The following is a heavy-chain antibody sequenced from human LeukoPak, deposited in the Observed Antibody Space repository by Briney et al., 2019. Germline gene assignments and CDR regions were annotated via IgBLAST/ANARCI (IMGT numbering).Heavy chain of an antibody. CDR1: GFTITRNY. Sequence: HPGGSLRLSCAASGFTITRNYMSWVRQAPGKGLEWVSLIYSGGTTSYSDSVKGRFTISRDTSKETVYLQMDSLRAEDTALYYCARSVMGGWFDPWGQGTLVTVSS. J-gene: IGHJ5*02. CDR3: ARSVMGGWFDP. V-gene: IGHV3-53*01. CDR2: IYSGGTT. D-gene: IGHD2-8*01.